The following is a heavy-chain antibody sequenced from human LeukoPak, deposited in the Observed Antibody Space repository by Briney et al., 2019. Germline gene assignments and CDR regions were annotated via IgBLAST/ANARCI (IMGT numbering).Heavy chain of an antibody. CDR3: AHSVFRMVRGVIVVDWFDP. CDR1: GFSLSTSGVG. J-gene: IGHJ5*02. Sequence: SGPTLVKPTQTLTLTCTFSGFSLSTSGVGVGWIRQPPGKALEWLALIYWNDDKRYSPSLKSRLTITKDTSKNQVVLTMTNMDPVDTATYYCAHSVFRMVRGVIVVDWFDPWGQGTLVTASS. D-gene: IGHD3-10*01. CDR2: IYWNDDK. V-gene: IGHV2-5*01.